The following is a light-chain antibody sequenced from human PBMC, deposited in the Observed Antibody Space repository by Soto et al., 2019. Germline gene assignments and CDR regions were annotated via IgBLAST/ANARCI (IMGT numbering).Light chain of an antibody. CDR2: DAY. CDR3: QQRSNWPPS. J-gene: IGKJ4*01. V-gene: IGKV3-11*01. CDR1: QSVSKY. Sequence: ETVLTQSQPTLSLSPGEGATLSCRASQSVSKYLAWYQQRPCQAPRLLISDAYTRATGIPARFSGSGSRTDFTLAISSLQPEDFAVYYCQQRSNWPPSFGGGTKVEIK.